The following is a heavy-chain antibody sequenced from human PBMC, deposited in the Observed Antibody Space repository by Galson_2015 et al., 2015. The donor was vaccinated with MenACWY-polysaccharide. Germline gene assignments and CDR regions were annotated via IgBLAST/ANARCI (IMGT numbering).Heavy chain of an antibody. J-gene: IGHJ6*01. Sequence: SLRLSCAASGFAFNSHSMSWVRQAPEKGLEWVATIKHDGSVRYYVDSLKGRFTISRDNAKNSLYLQMNSLGTEDTAIYYCARDIMDIWGKATTFTVSS. CDR2: IKHDGSVR. V-gene: IGHV3-7*01. CDR1: GFAFNSHS. CDR3: ARDIMDI.